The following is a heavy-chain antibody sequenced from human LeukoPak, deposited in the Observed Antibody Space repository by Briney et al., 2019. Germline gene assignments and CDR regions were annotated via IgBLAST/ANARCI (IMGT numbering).Heavy chain of an antibody. D-gene: IGHD3-3*01. V-gene: IGHV1-18*01. CDR3: ARDERITIFGVVIPRSAFDI. CDR1: GYTFTSYG. CDR2: ISAYNGNT. Sequence: ASVKVSCKASGYTFTSYGISWVRQAPGQGLERMGWISAYNGNTNYAQKLQGRVTMTTDTSTSTAYMELRSLRSDDTAVYYCARDERITIFGVVIPRSAFDIWGQGTMVTVSS. J-gene: IGHJ3*02.